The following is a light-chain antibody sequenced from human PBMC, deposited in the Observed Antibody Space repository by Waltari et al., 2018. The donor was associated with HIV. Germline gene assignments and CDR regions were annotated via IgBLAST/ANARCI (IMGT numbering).Light chain of an antibody. CDR2: SNN. J-gene: IGLJ2*01. CDR1: SPHIGSNT. CDR3: AAWDGSLNGHVV. Sequence: QSVLTQPPSASGTPGQRVNIYCSGSSPHIGSNTVLWYQQLPGPAPKLLIYSNNQRPSGVPDRFSGSKSGTSASLAISGLQSEDEADYYCAAWDGSLNGHVVFGGGTKLTVL. V-gene: IGLV1-44*01.